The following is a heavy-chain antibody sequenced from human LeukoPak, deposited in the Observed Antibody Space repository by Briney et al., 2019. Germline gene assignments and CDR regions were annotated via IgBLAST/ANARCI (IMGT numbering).Heavy chain of an antibody. J-gene: IGHJ4*02. CDR3: STFDNSGYYNGAFYAY. CDR1: GFTFSGSD. D-gene: IGHD3-22*01. V-gene: IGHV3-73*01. CDR2: IRTKSNSYAT. Sequence: GGSLNLSCAASGFTFSGSDMRWVRQASGKGLEWVGRIRTKSNSYATAYSASVKGRFTISRDDSKNTVYLQMISLKCEDTAVYYCSTFDNSGYYNGAFYAYWGRGILVTVSS.